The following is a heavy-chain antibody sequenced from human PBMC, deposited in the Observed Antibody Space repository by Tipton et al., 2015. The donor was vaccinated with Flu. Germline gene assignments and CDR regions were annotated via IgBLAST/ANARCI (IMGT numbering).Heavy chain of an antibody. CDR3: ARMDYGGNPLRNYYFYYGMDV. J-gene: IGHJ6*02. V-gene: IGHV4-59*01. CDR2: IYYSEST. CDR1: GGSISSYY. Sequence: GLVKPSETLSLTCTVSGGSISSYYWTWIRQPPGKGLEWIGFIYYSESTNYNPSLKSRVTISIDMSKNEFSLKLSSVTAADTAVYYCARMDYGGNPLRNYYFYYGMDVWGQGTAITVSS. D-gene: IGHD4-23*01.